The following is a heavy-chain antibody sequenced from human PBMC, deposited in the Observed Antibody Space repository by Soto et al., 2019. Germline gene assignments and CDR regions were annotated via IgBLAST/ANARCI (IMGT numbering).Heavy chain of an antibody. D-gene: IGHD4-17*01. CDR3: ASRLEYSDSAGMEV. Sequence: QVQLVQSGAEVKKPGSSVKVSCKASGGTFTNYIISWVRQAPGQGLEWMGRITPILDRATDAQKFPGKVTITADRSTSTAYMELSSLRSEDTAVFYSASRLEYSDSAGMEVWGQGPWVTVSS. J-gene: IGHJ6*02. V-gene: IGHV1-69*02. CDR2: ITPILDRA. CDR1: GGTFTNYI.